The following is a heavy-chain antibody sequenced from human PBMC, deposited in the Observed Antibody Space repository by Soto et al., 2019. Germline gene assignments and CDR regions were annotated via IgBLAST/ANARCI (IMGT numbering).Heavy chain of an antibody. CDR2: IIPIFGTA. Sequence: QVQLVQSGAEVKKPGSSVKVSCKASGGTFSSYAISWVRQAPGQGLEWMGGIIPIFGTANYAQTFQGRVTITADGSTSTDYMEMNSLRSEDTALYYCARAPFIAAAGDFMGYSYYGMDVWGQGTTVTVSS. CDR1: GGTFSSYA. D-gene: IGHD6-13*01. V-gene: IGHV1-69*01. J-gene: IGHJ6*02. CDR3: ARAPFIAAAGDFMGYSYYGMDV.